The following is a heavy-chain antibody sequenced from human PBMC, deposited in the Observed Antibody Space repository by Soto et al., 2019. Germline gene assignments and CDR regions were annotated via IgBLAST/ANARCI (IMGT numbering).Heavy chain of an antibody. CDR3: ARETAELGFDY. D-gene: IGHD7-27*01. Sequence: GGSLRLSCAASGFTFSSYWMHWVRQAPGKGLVWVSRINSDGSSTSYADSVKGRFTISRDNAKNTLYLQMNSLRAEDTAVYYCARETAELGFDYWGQGSLVTVSS. V-gene: IGHV3-74*01. CDR1: GFTFSSYW. CDR2: INSDGSST. J-gene: IGHJ4*02.